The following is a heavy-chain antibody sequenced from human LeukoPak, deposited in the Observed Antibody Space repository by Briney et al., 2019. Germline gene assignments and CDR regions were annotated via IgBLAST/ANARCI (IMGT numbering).Heavy chain of an antibody. CDR3: AGVLFRDSFLLGVINWFDP. CDR2: INTYNGKT. V-gene: IGHV1-18*04. J-gene: IGHJ5*02. D-gene: IGHD3-10*01. CDR1: GYTFVSYG. Sequence: ASVKVSCKASGYTFVSYGIAWVRQAPGQGLEWMGWINTYNGKTNSTQNFQGKVTMTTDTSTTTAYMELRNLRSDDTAVYYCAGVLFRDSFLLGVINWFDPWGQGTLVTVSS.